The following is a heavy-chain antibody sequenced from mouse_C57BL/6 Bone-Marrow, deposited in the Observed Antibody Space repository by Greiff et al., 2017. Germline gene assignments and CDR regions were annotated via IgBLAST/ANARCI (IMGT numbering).Heavy chain of an antibody. J-gene: IGHJ3*01. D-gene: IGHD4-1*01. CDR1: GFTFSDYG. CDR3: ARRLGRDWFAY. Sequence: DVKLVESGGGLVKPGGSLKLSCAASGFTFSDYGMHWVRQAPEKGLEWVAYISSGSSTIYYADTVKGRFTISRDNAKNTLFLQRTSLRSEDTAMYYCARRLGRDWFAYWGQGTLVTVSA. CDR2: ISSGSSTI. V-gene: IGHV5-17*01.